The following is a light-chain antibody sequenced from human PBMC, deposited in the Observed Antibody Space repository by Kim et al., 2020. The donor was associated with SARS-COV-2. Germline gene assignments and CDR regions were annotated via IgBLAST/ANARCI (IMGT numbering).Light chain of an antibody. CDR1: QGISKY. Sequence: ASVGDRVIITCRARQGISKYLAWYQQKPGKPPSLLIYAASTLHSGVPSRFSGSGSGTDFTLTISSLQSEDVATYYCQKYDSASRTFGQGTKVDIK. CDR2: AAS. CDR3: QKYDSASRT. J-gene: IGKJ1*01. V-gene: IGKV1-27*01.